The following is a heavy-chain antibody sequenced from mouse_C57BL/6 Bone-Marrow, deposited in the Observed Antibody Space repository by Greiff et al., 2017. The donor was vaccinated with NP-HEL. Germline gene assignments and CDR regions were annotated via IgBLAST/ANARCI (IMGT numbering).Heavy chain of an antibody. CDR2: IRLKSDNYAT. V-gene: IGHV6-3*01. J-gene: IGHJ2*01. Sequence: EVKLVESGGGLVQPGGSMKLSCVASGFTFSNYWMNWVRQSPEKGLEWVAQIRLKSDNYATHYAESVKGRFTISRDDSKSSVYLQMNNLRAEDTGIYYCTAHHYYGDPYYFDYWGQGTTLTVSS. D-gene: IGHD1-2*01. CDR3: TAHHYYGDPYYFDY. CDR1: GFTFSNYW.